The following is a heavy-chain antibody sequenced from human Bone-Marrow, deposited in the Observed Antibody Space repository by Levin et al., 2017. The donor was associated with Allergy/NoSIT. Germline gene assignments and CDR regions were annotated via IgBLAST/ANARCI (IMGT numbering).Heavy chain of an antibody. CDR3: AKAGTTVMLDYSYLDV. CDR1: GFIFADYA. Sequence: PGGSLRLSCTISGFIFADYAMNWVRQAPGRGLEWASSLDGSSGKTHYADVVKGRFTISREYSKNTLFLQMNSLRVEDTARYYCAKAGTTVMLDYSYLDVWGEGTAVTVSS. CDR2: LDGSSGKT. J-gene: IGHJ6*03. V-gene: IGHV3-23*01. D-gene: IGHD4-17*01.